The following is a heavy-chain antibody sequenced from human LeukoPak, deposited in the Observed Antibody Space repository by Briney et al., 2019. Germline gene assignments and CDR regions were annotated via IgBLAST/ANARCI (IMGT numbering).Heavy chain of an antibody. CDR1: GGTFSSYA. Sequence: SVKVSCKASGGTFSSYAISWVRQAPGQGLEWVGGIIPIFGTANYAQKFQGRVTITADESTSTAYMELSSLRSEDTAVYYCARQCSSTSCYHAFDIWGQGTMVTVSS. V-gene: IGHV1-69*13. CDR2: IIPIFGTA. J-gene: IGHJ3*02. CDR3: ARQCSSTSCYHAFDI. D-gene: IGHD2-2*01.